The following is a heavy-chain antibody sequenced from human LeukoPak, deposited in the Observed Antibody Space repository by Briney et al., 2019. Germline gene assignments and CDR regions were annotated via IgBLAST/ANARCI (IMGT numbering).Heavy chain of an antibody. CDR2: ISYDGGDK. D-gene: IGHD2/OR15-2a*01. J-gene: IGHJ6*03. CDR1: GFSFNNYA. CDR3: ARSGNNYYYYMDV. V-gene: IGHV3-30*03. Sequence: GGSLRLSCAASGFSFNNYAMYWVRQAPGKGLEWVALISYDGGDKYYAESMKGRITISRDNAENSLYLQVNSLRAEDTAVYYCARSGNNYYYYMDVWGKGTTVTVSS.